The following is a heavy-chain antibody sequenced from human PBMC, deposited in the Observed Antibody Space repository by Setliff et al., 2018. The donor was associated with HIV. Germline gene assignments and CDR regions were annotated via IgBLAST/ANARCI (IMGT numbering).Heavy chain of an antibody. V-gene: IGHV1-3*01. J-gene: IGHJ4*01. Sequence: AASVKVSCKASGYTFTTYSLHWVRQAPGRSLEWMGWINVGNGDTKYSQDLQGRITITRDTSANTAYMELSRLRSDDTAVYFCARGALLAVFDFDHWGHGTLVTVSS. D-gene: IGHD3-10*01. CDR3: ARGALLAVFDFDH. CDR1: GYTFTTYS. CDR2: INVGNGDT.